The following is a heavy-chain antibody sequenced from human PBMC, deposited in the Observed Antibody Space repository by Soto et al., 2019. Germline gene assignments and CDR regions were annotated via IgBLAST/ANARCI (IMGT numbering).Heavy chain of an antibody. CDR3: ARPVWDILTGYWLDYYYMDV. D-gene: IGHD3-9*01. Sequence: GGSLRLSCAASGFTFSSYSINWVRQAPGKGLEWVSYISSSSSTIYYADSVKGRFTISRDNAKNSLYLQMNSLRAEDTAVYYCARPVWDILTGYWLDYYYMDVWGKGTTVTVSS. CDR1: GFTFSSYS. V-gene: IGHV3-48*01. J-gene: IGHJ6*03. CDR2: ISSSSSTI.